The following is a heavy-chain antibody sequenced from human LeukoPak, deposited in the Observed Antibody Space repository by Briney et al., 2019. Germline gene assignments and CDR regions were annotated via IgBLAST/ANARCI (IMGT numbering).Heavy chain of an antibody. V-gene: IGHV4-30-2*01. J-gene: IGHJ3*02. CDR1: GGSISIGGYS. Sequence: SETLSLTCAVCGGSISIGGYSWGWIRQPRGKGLEWIGYIYHSGSTYYNPSLKSRFTISVDSFKNQFSLKLSSVTAADTAVYYCARSPPSSAFDIWGQGTMVTVSS. CDR2: IYHSGST. CDR3: ARSPPSSAFDI.